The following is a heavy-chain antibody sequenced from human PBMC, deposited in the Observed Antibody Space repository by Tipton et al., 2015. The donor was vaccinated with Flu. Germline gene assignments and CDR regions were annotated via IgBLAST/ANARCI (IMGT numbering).Heavy chain of an antibody. V-gene: IGHV4-39*07. CDR2: IYYSGTA. CDR1: GGSISSSSYY. D-gene: IGHD3-10*01. Sequence: TLSLTCTVSGGSISSSSYYWGWLRQPPGKGLEWIGSIYYSGTAYYNPSLKSRVTISVDTSKNQISLKLSSVTAADTAVYYCARSPSYSGSGIYPYYFDDWGQGTLVTVSS. J-gene: IGHJ4*02. CDR3: ARSPSYSGSGIYPYYFDD.